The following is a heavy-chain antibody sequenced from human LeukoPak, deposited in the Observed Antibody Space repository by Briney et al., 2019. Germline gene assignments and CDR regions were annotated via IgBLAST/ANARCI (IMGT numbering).Heavy chain of an antibody. CDR1: GYTFTSYY. CDR3: ARDQPRPYYYYYGMDV. CDR2: INPSGGST. V-gene: IGHV1-46*01. J-gene: IGHJ6*02. D-gene: IGHD1-14*01. Sequence: ASVTVSCTASGYTFTSYYMHWVRQAPGQGLEWMGIINPSGGSTSYAQKFQGRVTMTRDTSTSTVYMELSCLRSEDTAVYYCARDQPRPYYYYYGMDVWGQGTTVTVSS.